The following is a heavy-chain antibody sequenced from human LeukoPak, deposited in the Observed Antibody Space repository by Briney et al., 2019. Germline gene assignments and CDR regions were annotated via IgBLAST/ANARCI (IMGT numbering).Heavy chain of an antibody. D-gene: IGHD3-10*01. CDR1: GDSISSGSYY. Sequence: SETLSLTCTVSGDSISSGSYYWGWIRQPPGKGLEWIGNTYSGGTAHYNPSLRSRVTISVDTSKSQISLKLNSLTAADTAVYYCARRVLGSGRQDCWGQGTLVTVSS. CDR3: ARRVLGSGRQDC. J-gene: IGHJ4*02. V-gene: IGHV4-39*01. CDR2: TYSGGTA.